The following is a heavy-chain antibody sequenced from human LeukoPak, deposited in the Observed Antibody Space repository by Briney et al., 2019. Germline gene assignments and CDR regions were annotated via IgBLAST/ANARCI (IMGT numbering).Heavy chain of an antibody. D-gene: IGHD3-22*01. Sequence: SETLSLTCTVSGGSISSGGYYWSWIRQHPGKGLEWIGYIYYSGSTYYNPSLKSRVTISVDTSKYQFSLKLSSVTAADTAVYYCARSGYRFDAFDIWGQGTMVTVSS. CDR2: IYYSGST. CDR1: GGSISSGGYY. CDR3: ARSGYRFDAFDI. J-gene: IGHJ3*02. V-gene: IGHV4-31*03.